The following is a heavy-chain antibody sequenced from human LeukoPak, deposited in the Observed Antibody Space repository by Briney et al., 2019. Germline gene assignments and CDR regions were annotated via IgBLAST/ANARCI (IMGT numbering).Heavy chain of an antibody. CDR3: SRGRAYFD. D-gene: IGHD3-9*01. Sequence: SETLSLTCTVSGGSISSSSYYWGWIRQPPGKGLEWIGSIYYSGSTNYNPSLKSRVTISQDTSKNQFSLRLSSMTAADTAVYYCSRGRAYFDWGQGTLVTVSS. J-gene: IGHJ4*02. CDR1: GGSISSSSYY. V-gene: IGHV4-39*07. CDR2: IYYSGST.